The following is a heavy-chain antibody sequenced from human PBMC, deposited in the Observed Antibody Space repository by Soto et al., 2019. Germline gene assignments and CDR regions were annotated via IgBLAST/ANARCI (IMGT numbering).Heavy chain of an antibody. CDR3: ARGENYDILTGYYYDASDI. CDR2: MNPNSGNT. J-gene: IGHJ3*02. V-gene: IGHV1-8*01. D-gene: IGHD3-9*01. CDR1: GYTFTSYD. Sequence: QVQLVQSGAEVKKPGASVKVSCKASGYTFTSYDINWVRQATGQGLEWMGWMNPNSGNTGYAQKFQGRVTMTRNTSISTAYMELSSLRSEDTAVYYCARGENYDILTGYYYDASDIWGQGTMVTVSS.